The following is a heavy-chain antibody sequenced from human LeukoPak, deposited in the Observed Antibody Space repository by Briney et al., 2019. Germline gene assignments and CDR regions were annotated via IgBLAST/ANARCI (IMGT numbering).Heavy chain of an antibody. CDR1: GGSIRSDGVD. J-gene: IGHJ6*02. CDR3: WRHVSNGWEYYYGLDV. CDR2: MLHRVGA. V-gene: IGHV4-39*01. D-gene: IGHD6-25*01. Sequence: PSETLSLTFSVSGGSIRSDGVDGGGGRQPPGKGVGWIGSMLHRVGAYYSPSLKSRVSIPVDPSKNQFSLKLTSVTAPHTAVFYCWRHVSNGWEYYYGLDVWGQGTTVT.